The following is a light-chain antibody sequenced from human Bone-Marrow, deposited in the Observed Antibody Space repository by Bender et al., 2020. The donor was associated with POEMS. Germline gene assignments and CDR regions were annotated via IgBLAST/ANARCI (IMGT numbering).Light chain of an antibody. V-gene: IGLV2-14*01. CDR2: EVT. CDR3: ASYTGSRNLL. Sequence: QSALTQPASVSGSPGQSITVSCTGSSNDVGDYNYVSWYQQHPGKAPRLMIYEVTKRPSGVSNRFSGSKSGNTASLTISGLQAEDEADYYCASYTGSRNLLFGGGTKLTVL. CDR1: SNDVGDYNY. J-gene: IGLJ2*01.